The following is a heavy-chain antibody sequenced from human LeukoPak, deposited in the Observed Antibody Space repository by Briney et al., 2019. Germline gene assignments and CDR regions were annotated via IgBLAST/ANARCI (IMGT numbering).Heavy chain of an antibody. CDR2: IYDSGST. CDR1: GGSISSYY. Sequence: SETLSLTCTVSGGSISSYYWSWIRQPPGKGLEWMGYIYDSGSTNYNPSLKSRVTISVDTSKNQFYLKLSSVTAADTAVYYCARDRSSGYYYPFDYWGQGAMVTVSS. V-gene: IGHV4-59*01. CDR3: ARDRSSGYYYPFDY. J-gene: IGHJ4*02. D-gene: IGHD3-22*01.